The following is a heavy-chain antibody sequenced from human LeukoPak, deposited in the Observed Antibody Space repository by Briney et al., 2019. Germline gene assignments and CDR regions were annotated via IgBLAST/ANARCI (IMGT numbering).Heavy chain of an antibody. V-gene: IGHV3-23*01. D-gene: IGHD3-9*01. CDR1: GFIFRNYA. Sequence: HPGGSLRLSCAASGFIFRNYAMSWVRQAPGEGLEWVSAITGSGDTTFYADSVKGRFTISRDNSKNALYVEMNTLRAEDTAVYYCVKWGDYDILTGYYVPDFWGQGTLVTVSS. J-gene: IGHJ4*02. CDR2: ITGSGDTT. CDR3: VKWGDYDILTGYYVPDF.